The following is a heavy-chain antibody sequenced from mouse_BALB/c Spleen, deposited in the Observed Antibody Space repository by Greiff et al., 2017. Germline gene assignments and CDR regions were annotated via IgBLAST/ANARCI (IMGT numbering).Heavy chain of an antibody. D-gene: IGHD1-2*01. J-gene: IGHJ4*01. CDR3: ARTATWGYAMDY. CDR2: ILPGSGST. V-gene: IGHV1-9*01. Sequence: VKLMESGAELMKPGASVKISCKATGYTFSSYWIEWVKQRPGHGLEWIGEILPGSGSTNYNEKFKGKATFTADTSSNTAYMQLSSLTSEDSAVYYCARTATWGYAMDYWGQGTSVTVSS. CDR1: GYTFSSYW.